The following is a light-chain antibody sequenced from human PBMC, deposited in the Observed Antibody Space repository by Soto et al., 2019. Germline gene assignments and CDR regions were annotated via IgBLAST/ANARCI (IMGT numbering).Light chain of an antibody. CDR3: QSYDSSLSISV. CDR2: GDI. V-gene: IGLV1-40*01. Sequence: QSVLTQPPSVSGAPGQRVSISCTGTSSNIGAGYDVHWYQHLPGTAPKLLIFGDINRPSGVPDRFSGSKSGTSASLAITGLQAEDEADYYCQSYDSSLSISVFGGGTKVTV. J-gene: IGLJ2*01. CDR1: SSNIGAGYD.